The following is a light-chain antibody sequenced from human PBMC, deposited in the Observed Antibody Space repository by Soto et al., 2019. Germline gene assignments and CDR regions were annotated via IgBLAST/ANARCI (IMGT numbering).Light chain of an antibody. CDR3: QQYGDTPLT. CDR2: DVS. V-gene: IGKV3-20*01. J-gene: IGKJ4*01. CDR1: QSVRSNS. Sequence: EIVLTQSPDTLSLSPGERATLSCRASQSVRSNSLAWYQQKPGQAPRFLIYDVSSRATGIPDRFSGSGSGTDFTLTISRLEPEDFAVYYCQQYGDTPLTFGGGTKVDIK.